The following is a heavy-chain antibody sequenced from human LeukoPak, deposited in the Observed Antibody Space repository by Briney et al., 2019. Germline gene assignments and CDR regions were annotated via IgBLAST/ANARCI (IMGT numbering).Heavy chain of an antibody. J-gene: IGHJ4*02. CDR1: GFSFSNFA. Sequence: GGSLRLSCAASGFSFSNFAMHWVRQAPGKGLEWVAVISYDGSNKDYADSVKGRFTISRDNSKNTLYLQVNRLTADDTAIYYCASPRYGFCSSTSCYVLSYWGQGTLVTVSS. D-gene: IGHD2-2*01. CDR3: ASPRYGFCSSTSCYVLSY. CDR2: ISYDGSNK. V-gene: IGHV3-30*04.